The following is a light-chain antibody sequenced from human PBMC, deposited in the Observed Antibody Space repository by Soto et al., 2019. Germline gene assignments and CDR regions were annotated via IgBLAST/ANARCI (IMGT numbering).Light chain of an antibody. J-gene: IGLJ3*02. V-gene: IGLV7-43*01. Sequence: QTVVTQESSLTVSPGGTVTLTCASSTGAVTSGNYPSWFQQKPGQAPRTLIYTTDDKHSWTPARFSGSLLGGKAALTLSGVQPEDEAEYYCLLYYGGAHLVFGGGTKLTVL. CDR3: LLYYGGAHLV. CDR1: TGAVTSGNY. CDR2: TTD.